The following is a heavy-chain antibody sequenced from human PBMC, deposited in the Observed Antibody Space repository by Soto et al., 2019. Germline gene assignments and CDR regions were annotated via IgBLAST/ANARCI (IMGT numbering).Heavy chain of an antibody. CDR1: GGSFSGYY. V-gene: IGHV4-34*01. Sequence: QVQLQQWGAGLLKPSETLSLTCAVYGGSFSGYYWSWIRQPPGKGLEWIGEINHSGSTNYNPSFKSRVSVSVDSSMNRWSLKLSSVTAADTAVYYCARGSVFYWYFDLWGRGTLVTVSS. D-gene: IGHD6-19*01. CDR2: INHSGST. CDR3: ARGSVFYWYFDL. J-gene: IGHJ2*01.